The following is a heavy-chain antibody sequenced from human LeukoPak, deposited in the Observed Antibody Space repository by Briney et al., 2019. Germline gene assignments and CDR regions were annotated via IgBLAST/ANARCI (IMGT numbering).Heavy chain of an antibody. CDR3: AKGKLRAHYFDY. D-gene: IGHD3-10*01. V-gene: IGHV3-30*18. CDR1: GFTFSTYG. CDR2: ISYDGSNK. J-gene: IGHJ4*02. Sequence: GGSLRLSCAASGFTFSTYGMHWVRQAPGKGLEWVAVISYDGSNKYYADSVKGRFTISRDNSKNTLYLQTNSLRAEDTAVYYCAKGKLRAHYFDYWGQGTLVTVSS.